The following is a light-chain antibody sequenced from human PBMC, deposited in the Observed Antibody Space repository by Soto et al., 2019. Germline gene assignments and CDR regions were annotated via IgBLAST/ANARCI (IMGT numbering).Light chain of an antibody. V-gene: IGKV3-20*01. CDR1: QSVSSSY. CDR2: GAS. J-gene: IGKJ1*01. CDR3: QQYGSSPPST. Sequence: EIVLAQSPATLSLSPVERATLXVMTSQSVSSSYLAWYQQKPGQAPRLLIYGASSRATGIPDRFSGSGSGTDFTLTISRLEPEDFAVYYCQQYGSSPPSTFGQGTKVDIK.